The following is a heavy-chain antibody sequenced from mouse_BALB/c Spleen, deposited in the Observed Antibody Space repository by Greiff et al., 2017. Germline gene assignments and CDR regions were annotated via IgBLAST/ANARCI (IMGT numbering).Heavy chain of an antibody. CDR2: ISDGGSYT. V-gene: IGHV5-4*02. J-gene: IGHJ2*01. Sequence: EVKVVESGGGLVKPGGSLKLSCAASGFTFSDYYMYWVRQTPEKRLEWVATISDGGSYTYYPDSVKGRFTISRDNAKNNLYLQMSSLKSEDTAMYYCARDGRLLRPSYYFDYWGQGTTLTVSS. D-gene: IGHD2-3*01. CDR3: ARDGRLLRPSYYFDY. CDR1: GFTFSDYY.